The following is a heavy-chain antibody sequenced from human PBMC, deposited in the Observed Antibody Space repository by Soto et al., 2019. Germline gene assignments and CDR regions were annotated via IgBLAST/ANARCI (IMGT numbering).Heavy chain of an antibody. CDR2: IIPIFGTA. V-gene: IGHV1-69*01. CDR1: GGTFSSYA. Sequence: QVQLVQSGAEVKKPGSSVKVSCKASGGTFSSYAISWVRQAPGQGLEWMGGIIPIFGTANYAQKFQGRVTITADESTSTAYMELRSLRSEDTAVYYCARESYYYDSSGQAPFFDYWGQGTLVTVSS. D-gene: IGHD3-22*01. J-gene: IGHJ4*02. CDR3: ARESYYYDSSGQAPFFDY.